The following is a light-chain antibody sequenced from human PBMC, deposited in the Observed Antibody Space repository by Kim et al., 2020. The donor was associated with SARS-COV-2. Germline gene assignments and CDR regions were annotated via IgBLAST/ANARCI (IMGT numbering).Light chain of an antibody. CDR1: NIGSKS. Sequence: SYELTQPPSVSVAPGKTARITCGGNNIGSKSVHWYQQKPGQAPVLVIYYDTDRPPGNPDHFPGSNPGKTATLPPGRFEPGDEAHYYSQVWVSRSDHRLFG. J-gene: IGLJ3*02. CDR2: YDT. CDR3: QVWVSRSDHRL. V-gene: IGLV3-21*04.